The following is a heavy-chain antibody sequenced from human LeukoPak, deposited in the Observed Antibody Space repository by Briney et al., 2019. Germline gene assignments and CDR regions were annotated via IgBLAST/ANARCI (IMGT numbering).Heavy chain of an antibody. CDR2: INPNSGGT. CDR3: ASGIWFGSFYYYMDV. Sequence: GASVKVSCKTSGYTFTGYYVNWVRQAPGQGLEWLGWINPNSGGTNYAQKFQGRVSMTRDTAISTAYMELSGLTSDDTAVYYCASGIWFGSFYYYMDVWGKGTTVTISS. D-gene: IGHD3-10*01. CDR1: GYTFTGYY. V-gene: IGHV1-2*02. J-gene: IGHJ6*03.